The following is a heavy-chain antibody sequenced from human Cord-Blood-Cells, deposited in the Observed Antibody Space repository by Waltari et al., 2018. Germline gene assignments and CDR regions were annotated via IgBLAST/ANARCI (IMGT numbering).Heavy chain of an antibody. CDR1: GYTFTSYY. Sequence: QVQLVQSGAEVKKPGASVKVSCKASGYTFTSYYMHWVRQAPGQGLEWMGISNPSGGSTSYGQKFQGRVTMTRDTSTSTVYMELSSLRSEDTSVYYCARASGYYFDYWGQGTLVTVSS. CDR3: ARASGYYFDY. D-gene: IGHD6-25*01. CDR2: SNPSGGST. J-gene: IGHJ4*02. V-gene: IGHV1-46*01.